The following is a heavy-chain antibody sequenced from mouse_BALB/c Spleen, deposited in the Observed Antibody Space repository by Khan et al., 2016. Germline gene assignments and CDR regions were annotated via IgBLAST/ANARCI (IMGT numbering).Heavy chain of an antibody. V-gene: IGHV3-2*02. D-gene: IGHD1-1*01. CDR3: ESSRTTRYFDY. Sequence: EVQLQESGPGLVKPSQSLSLTCTATGYSITSDYAWNWIRQSPGNKLEWMGSISYSGSTSYNPSLKSRISITPDTSKNPFFLQLNSGTTEYTATYYCESSRTTRYFDYWGQGTTLTVSS. J-gene: IGHJ2*01. CDR2: ISYSGST. CDR1: GYSITSDYA.